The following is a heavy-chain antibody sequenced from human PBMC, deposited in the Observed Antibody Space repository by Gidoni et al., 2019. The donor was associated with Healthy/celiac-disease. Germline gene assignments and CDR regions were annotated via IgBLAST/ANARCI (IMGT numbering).Heavy chain of an antibody. J-gene: IGHJ4*02. CDR1: GYTFTSEE. CDR2: RNPNRGNT. CDR3: ASVRQVSGEGY. D-gene: IGHD2-21*01. V-gene: IGHV1-8*01. Sequence: QVQLVQSGAEGKKPGASVQVSCKASGYTFTSEEINWVRQATGQGLEWMGWRNPNRGNTGDAQKCQGRVTMTRNTSISTAYRELSSLRSEDTAVYYCASVRQVSGEGYWGQGTLVTVSS.